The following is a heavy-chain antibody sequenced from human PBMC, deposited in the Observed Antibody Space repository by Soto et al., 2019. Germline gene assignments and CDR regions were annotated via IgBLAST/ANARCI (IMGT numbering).Heavy chain of an antibody. Sequence: SETLSLTCAVYGGSFSGYYWSWIRQPPGKGLEWIGEINHSGSTNYNPSLKSRVTISVDTSKNQFSLKLSSVTAADTAVYYCAREGSNYLNTDYYYYMDVWGKGTTVTVSS. V-gene: IGHV4-34*01. CDR2: INHSGST. CDR1: GGSFSGYY. J-gene: IGHJ6*03. D-gene: IGHD4-4*01. CDR3: AREGSNYLNTDYYYYMDV.